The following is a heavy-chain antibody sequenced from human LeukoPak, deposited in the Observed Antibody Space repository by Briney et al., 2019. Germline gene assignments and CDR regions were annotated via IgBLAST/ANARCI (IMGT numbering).Heavy chain of an antibody. V-gene: IGHV3-23*01. D-gene: IGHD6-19*01. CDR3: AKDPLKHVGYSSGWYRGGY. CDR1: GFTFSSYA. CDR2: ISGSGGSK. Sequence: AGSLRLSCAASGFTFSSYARSWVRQAPGKGLEWVSDISGSGGSKYYADPVRGRFTTFRDTSKNTLYMRMKSMRAEATAVYYGAKDPLKHVGYSSGWYRGGYWGQGTLVTASS. J-gene: IGHJ4*02.